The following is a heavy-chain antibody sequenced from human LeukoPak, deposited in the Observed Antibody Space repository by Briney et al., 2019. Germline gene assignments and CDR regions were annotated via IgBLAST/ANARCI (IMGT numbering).Heavy chain of an antibody. CDR1: GFTFSSYA. CDR2: ISCSVGST. CDR3: AKDPNGDYIGAFDFQR. D-gene: IGHD4-17*01. J-gene: IGHJ1*01. V-gene: IGHV3-23*01. Sequence: GXSLRLSCAASGFTFSSYAMGWVRQAPGKGLEWVSAISCSVGSTSYPNSVKGRFTISRDNSKNTLYLQMNSLRAEDTAVYYCAKDPNGDYIGAFDFQRWGQGTQVTVSS.